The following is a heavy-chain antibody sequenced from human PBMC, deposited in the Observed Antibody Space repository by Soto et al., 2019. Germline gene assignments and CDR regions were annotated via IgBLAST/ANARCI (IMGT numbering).Heavy chain of an antibody. Sequence: SLRLSCAASGFTFDDYAMHWVRQSPGKGLEWISGISWNSGSIGYADSVKGRFTISRDNAKNSLYLQMNSLRAEDPALYYCAKGAAPSYYYYLDVWGKGTTVTVSS. CDR1: GFTFDDYA. CDR2: ISWNSGSI. J-gene: IGHJ6*03. V-gene: IGHV3-9*01. CDR3: AKGAAPSYYYYLDV. D-gene: IGHD6-13*01.